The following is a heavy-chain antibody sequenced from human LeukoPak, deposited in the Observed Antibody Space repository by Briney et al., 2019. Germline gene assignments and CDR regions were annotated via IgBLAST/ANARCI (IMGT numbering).Heavy chain of an antibody. D-gene: IGHD3-10*01. V-gene: IGHV4-59*01. J-gene: IGHJ3*02. CDR1: GGSITTYY. CDR3: AKVFYGSGAFDI. Sequence: SETLSLTCSVSGGSITTYYWSWVRQPPGKGLDWIGYIHYSGGTSYNPSLKSRVTISMDTSKNQFSLKLSSVTAADTATYYCAKVFYGSGAFDIWGQGTMVTVSS. CDR2: IHYSGGT.